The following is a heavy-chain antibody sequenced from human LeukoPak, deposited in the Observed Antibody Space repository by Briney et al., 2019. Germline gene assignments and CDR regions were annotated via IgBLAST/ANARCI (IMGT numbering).Heavy chain of an antibody. D-gene: IGHD3-10*01. Sequence: GGSLRLSCAASGFTFSSYGMHWVRQAPGKGLEWVAVISYDGSNKYYADSVKGRFTISRDNSKNTLYLQMHSLRAEDTAVSSCAKDRIPLLMGTGFDYWGQGTLVTVSS. CDR1: GFTFSSYG. V-gene: IGHV3-30*18. CDR2: ISYDGSNK. J-gene: IGHJ4*02. CDR3: AKDRIPLLMGTGFDY.